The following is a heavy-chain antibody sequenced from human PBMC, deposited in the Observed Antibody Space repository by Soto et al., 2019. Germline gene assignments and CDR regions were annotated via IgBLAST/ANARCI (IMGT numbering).Heavy chain of an antibody. J-gene: IGHJ4*02. V-gene: IGHV3-11*01. CDR2: ISSSGNII. CDR3: ARDLGYYDSSGYFDY. D-gene: IGHD3-22*01. CDR1: GFTFSDYY. Sequence: GGSLRLSCAASGFTFSDYYMSWIRQAPGKGLEWVSYISSSGNIIYYADSVKGRFTISRDNAKNSLYLQMNSLRAEDTAVYYCARDLGYYDSSGYFDYWGQGTLVTVS.